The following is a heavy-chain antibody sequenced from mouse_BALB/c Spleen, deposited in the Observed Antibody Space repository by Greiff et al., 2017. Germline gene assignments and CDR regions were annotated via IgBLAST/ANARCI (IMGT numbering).Heavy chain of an antibody. J-gene: IGHJ4*01. V-gene: IGHV1-7*01. CDR1: GYTFTSYW. Sequence: QVQLKQSGAELAKPGASVKMSCKASGYTFTSYWMHWVKQRPGQGLEWIGYINPSTGYTEYNQKFKDKATLTADKSSSTAYMQLSSLTSEDSAVYYCAREYAMDYWGQGTSVTVSS. CDR3: AREYAMDY. CDR2: INPSTGYT.